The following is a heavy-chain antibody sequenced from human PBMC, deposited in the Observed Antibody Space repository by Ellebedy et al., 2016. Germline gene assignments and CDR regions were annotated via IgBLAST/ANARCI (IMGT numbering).Heavy chain of an antibody. CDR1: GFTFSSYG. CDR2: IYSGGST. J-gene: IGHJ2*01. CDR3: ARGPETTWYFDL. Sequence: GESLKISCAASGFTFSSYGMHRVRQAPGKGLEWVSVIYSGGSTYYADSVKGRFTISRDNSKNTLYLQMNSLRAEDTAVYYCARGPETTWYFDLWGRGTLVTVSS. D-gene: IGHD1/OR15-1a*01. V-gene: IGHV3-53*01.